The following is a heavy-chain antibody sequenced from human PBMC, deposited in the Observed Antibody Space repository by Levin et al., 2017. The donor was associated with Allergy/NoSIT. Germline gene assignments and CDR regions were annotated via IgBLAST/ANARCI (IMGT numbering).Heavy chain of an antibody. V-gene: IGHV1-2*06. J-gene: IGHJ4*02. Sequence: GASVKVSCKASGYTFTGYYIHWVRQAPGQGLEWMGRINSNSGGTNYAQKFQGRVTMTRDMSINTAYLDLSGLRSDDTAVYYCARGGGGGYWGQGTLVTVSS. CDR3: ARGGGGGY. CDR2: INSNSGGT. D-gene: IGHD3-10*01. CDR1: GYTFTGYY.